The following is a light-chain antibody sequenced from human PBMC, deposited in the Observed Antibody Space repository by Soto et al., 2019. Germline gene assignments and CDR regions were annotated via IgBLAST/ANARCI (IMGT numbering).Light chain of an antibody. CDR1: QSISRW. Sequence: DIQMTQSPSTLSASVGDRVIITCRASQSISRWVAWYQQKPGKAPKILISDASSLESGVPSRFSGSGSGTEFTLTISSLQPDDFATYYCQQYDRYPYSFGQGTKLEI. J-gene: IGKJ2*01. CDR3: QQYDRYPYS. V-gene: IGKV1-5*01. CDR2: DAS.